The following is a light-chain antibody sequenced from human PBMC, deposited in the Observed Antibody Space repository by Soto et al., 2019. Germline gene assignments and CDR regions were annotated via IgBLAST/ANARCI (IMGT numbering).Light chain of an antibody. J-gene: IGKJ1*01. CDR2: GAS. Sequence: EIVMTQSPDTLSVSPGERASLSCRASQSINSNLAWYQQNPGQAPRLLIYGASARATGIPARFSGSGSGTDFTLTISRLEPEDFAVYYCQQYGSSPWTFGQGTKVDIK. CDR1: QSINSN. V-gene: IGKV3-20*01. CDR3: QQYGSSPWT.